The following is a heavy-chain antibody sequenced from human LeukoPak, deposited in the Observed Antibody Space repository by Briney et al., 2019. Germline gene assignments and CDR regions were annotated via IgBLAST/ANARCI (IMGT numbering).Heavy chain of an antibody. CDR1: GGCISTYY. D-gene: IGHD6-19*01. J-gene: IGHJ4*02. Sequence: SETLSLTCTVSGGCISTYYLSWIRQPPGKGLEWVGYIYYNGGTDYNPSLKSRVTISVDTSKNEFSLKLSSVTAADTALYYCARRTVTNGWFRIDYWGQGSLVIVSS. CDR3: ARRTVTNGWFRIDY. V-gene: IGHV4-59*08. CDR2: IYYNGGT.